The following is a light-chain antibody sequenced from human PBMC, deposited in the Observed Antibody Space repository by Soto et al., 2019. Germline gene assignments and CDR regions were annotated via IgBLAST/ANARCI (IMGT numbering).Light chain of an antibody. CDR3: ATWDSSLSPGGV. V-gene: IGLV1-51*01. CDR2: DNN. CDR1: SSDIGKNY. Sequence: QSVLTQPPPVSAAPGQKVTISCSGSSSDIGKNYVSWYQQLPGTAPKLLIFDNNKRPSGIPARFSGSKSGTSATLGISGLQTGDEGDYYCATWDSSLSPGGVFGTGTKVTVL. J-gene: IGLJ1*01.